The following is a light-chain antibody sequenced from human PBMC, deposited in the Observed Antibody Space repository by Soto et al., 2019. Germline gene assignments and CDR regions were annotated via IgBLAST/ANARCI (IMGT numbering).Light chain of an antibody. CDR3: QQYGGSRWT. Sequence: EIVLTQSPGTLSLSPGERATLSCRASQSVSSTYLAWYQQKPGQAPRLLIYGAYNRATGIPDRFSGSGSGTDCTLTISRLEPEDFAVYYCQQYGGSRWTFGQGTRVDI. CDR1: QSVSSTY. J-gene: IGKJ1*01. V-gene: IGKV3-20*01. CDR2: GAY.